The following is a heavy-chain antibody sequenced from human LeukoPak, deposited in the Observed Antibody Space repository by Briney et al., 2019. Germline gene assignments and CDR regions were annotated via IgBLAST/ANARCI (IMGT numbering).Heavy chain of an antibody. CDR2: IKQDGSET. Sequence: GGSLRLSCAASGFTFSNYWMNWVRQAPGKGLECLANIKQDGSETYYADSVKGRFTISRDNAKNSLYLQMNSLRAEDTAVYYCARETPRRGETRDGYRWGQGTLVTVSS. J-gene: IGHJ4*02. D-gene: IGHD5-24*01. CDR3: ARETPRRGETRDGYR. CDR1: GFTFSNYW. V-gene: IGHV3-7*01.